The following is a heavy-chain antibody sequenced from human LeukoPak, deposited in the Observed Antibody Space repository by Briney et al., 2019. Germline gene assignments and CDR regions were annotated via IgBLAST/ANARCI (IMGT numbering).Heavy chain of an antibody. CDR3: ARVTANHVRSFDP. CDR1: GYTLTDHY. CDR2: LNPKTGGT. J-gene: IGHJ5*02. Sequence: ASVNVSCKASGYTLTDHYIHWVRQAPGQGLEWMGWLNPKTGGTNCAQTFQGRVTMTRDTSISTAYMELSRLTSDDTAVYYCARVTANHVRSFDPWGRGNVMTVSS. V-gene: IGHV1-2*02. D-gene: IGHD2-21*02.